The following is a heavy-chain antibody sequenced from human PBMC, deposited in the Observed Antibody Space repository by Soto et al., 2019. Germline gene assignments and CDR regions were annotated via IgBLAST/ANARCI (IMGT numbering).Heavy chain of an antibody. CDR2: IYYSGST. J-gene: IGHJ6*02. V-gene: IGHV4-61*01. D-gene: IGHD3-16*01. Sequence: QVQLQESGPGLVKPSETLSLNCTVSGGSVSSGSYYWSWIRQPPGKGMEWNGCIYYSGSTNYNPSQQSRVTIYVDTSKNPFSLKLITVTAADTAVYYYARDRVYAPITLGWGYYYYGMDVCVQRTTVTVSS. CDR3: ARDRVYAPITLGWGYYYYGMDV. CDR1: GGSVSSGSYY.